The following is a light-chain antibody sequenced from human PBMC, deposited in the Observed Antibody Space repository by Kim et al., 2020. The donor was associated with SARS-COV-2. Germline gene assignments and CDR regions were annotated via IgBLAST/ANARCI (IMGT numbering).Light chain of an antibody. V-gene: IGKV1-39*01. Sequence: SASVGDRVTITCRASQSVNSYLNWYQQKPGKAPKLLIYDASILESGVPSRFSGSGSGTEFTLTISSLQPEDFATYHCQQNNTNWTFGGGTKVEVK. CDR2: DAS. J-gene: IGKJ1*01. CDR1: QSVNSY. CDR3: QQNNTNWT.